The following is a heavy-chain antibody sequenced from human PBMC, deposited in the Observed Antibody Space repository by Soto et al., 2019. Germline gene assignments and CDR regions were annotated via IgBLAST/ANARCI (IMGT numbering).Heavy chain of an antibody. CDR3: AKDRCSGGSCYTAWFDP. Sequence: EVQLLESGGGLVQPGGSLRLSCVASGFTFSSYAMNWVRQAPGKGLEWVSVISGSGGSTYYADSVRGRFTISRDNSKNTLYLQMNSLRAEDTAIYYCAKDRCSGGSCYTAWFDPWGQGTLDSVSS. V-gene: IGHV3-23*01. CDR1: GFTFSSYA. CDR2: ISGSGGST. J-gene: IGHJ5*02. D-gene: IGHD2-15*01.